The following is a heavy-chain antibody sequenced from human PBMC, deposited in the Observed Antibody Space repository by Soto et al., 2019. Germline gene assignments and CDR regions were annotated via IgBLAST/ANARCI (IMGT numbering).Heavy chain of an antibody. Sequence: SVKVSCKASGGTFSSYAISWARQAPGQGLEWMGGIIPIFGTANYAQKFQGRVTITADESTSTAYMELSSLRSEDTAVYYCARFPNYYDSSGYPYWGQGTLVTVSS. CDR3: ARFPNYYDSSGYPY. CDR2: IIPIFGTA. CDR1: GGTFSSYA. J-gene: IGHJ4*02. D-gene: IGHD3-22*01. V-gene: IGHV1-69*13.